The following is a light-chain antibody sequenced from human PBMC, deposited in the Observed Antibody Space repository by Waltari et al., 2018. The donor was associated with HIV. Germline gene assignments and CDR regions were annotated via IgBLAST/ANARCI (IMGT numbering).Light chain of an antibody. V-gene: IGLV1-40*01. CDR1: SSNIGAGYD. CDR2: GNI. CDR3: QSYDSSLSGSI. Sequence: ISCTGSSSNIGAGYDVHWYQQLPGTAPKLLINGNINRPSGVPDRFSDSKSGTSASLAITGLQAEDEADYYCQSYDSSLSGSIFGGGTKLTVL. J-gene: IGLJ2*01.